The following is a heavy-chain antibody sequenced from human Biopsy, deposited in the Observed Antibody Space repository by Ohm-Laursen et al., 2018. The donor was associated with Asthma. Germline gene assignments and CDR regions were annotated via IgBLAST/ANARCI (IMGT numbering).Heavy chain of an antibody. CDR2: IYSGGTS. CDR1: GFTVSRDH. V-gene: IGHV3-53*01. Sequence: SLRLSCAASGFTVSRDHMFWVRQAPGKGLEWVSVIYSGGTSDTADSVSGRFTISRDFYKNMLYLQMDSLRAEDTAVYYCARGDSSGWSHYYFDYWGQGTLVTVSS. D-gene: IGHD6-19*01. J-gene: IGHJ4*02. CDR3: ARGDSSGWSHYYFDY.